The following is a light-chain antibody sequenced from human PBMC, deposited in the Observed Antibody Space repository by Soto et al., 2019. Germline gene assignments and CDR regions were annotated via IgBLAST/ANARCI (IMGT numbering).Light chain of an antibody. Sequence: QSALTQPASVSGSPGQSITISCTGTSSDVGSYNLVSWYQQHPGKAPKLMIYDVTKRPSGVSNRFSGSKSGNTASLTISGLQAEDEADYYCCSYAGSDTYVFGTGTKLTVL. J-gene: IGLJ1*01. CDR3: CSYAGSDTYV. V-gene: IGLV2-23*02. CDR1: SSDVGSYNL. CDR2: DVT.